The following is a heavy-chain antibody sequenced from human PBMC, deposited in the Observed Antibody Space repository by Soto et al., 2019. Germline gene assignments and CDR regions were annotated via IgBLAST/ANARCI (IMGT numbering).Heavy chain of an antibody. CDR1: GGSISSYY. Sequence: PSETLSLTCTVSGGSISSYYWSWIRQPPGKGLEWIGYIYYSGSTNYNPSLKSRVTISVDTSKNQFSLKLSSVTAADTAVYYCARDRWYSSGYHYYYGMDVWGQGTTVTVSS. J-gene: IGHJ6*02. D-gene: IGHD6-19*01. CDR3: ARDRWYSSGYHYYYGMDV. CDR2: IYYSGST. V-gene: IGHV4-59*01.